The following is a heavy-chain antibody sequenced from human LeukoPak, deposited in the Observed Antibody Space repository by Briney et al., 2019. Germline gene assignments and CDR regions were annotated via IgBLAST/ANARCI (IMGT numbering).Heavy chain of an antibody. CDR1: GFTFSIYS. Sequence: GGSLRLSCAASGFTFSIYSMNWVRQAPGKGLEWVSSISSSSSYIYYADSVRDRFTISRDNAKNSLYLRMNSLKTEDTAVYYCTRGFQAFLAYGMDVWGQGTTVTVSS. CDR2: ISSSSSYI. D-gene: IGHD2-21*01. V-gene: IGHV3-21*04. J-gene: IGHJ6*02. CDR3: TRGFQAFLAYGMDV.